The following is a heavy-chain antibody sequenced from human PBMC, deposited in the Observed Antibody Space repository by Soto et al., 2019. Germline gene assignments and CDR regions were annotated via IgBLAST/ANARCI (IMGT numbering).Heavy chain of an antibody. D-gene: IGHD6-13*01. J-gene: IGHJ4*02. CDR3: AKEMEYSSSPIDY. Sequence: VGSLRLSCAASGFTFSSYGMHWVRQAPGKGLEWVAVISYDGSNKYYADSVKGRFTISRDNSKNTLYLQMNSLRAEDTAVYYCAKEMEYSSSPIDYWGQGTLVTVSS. CDR2: ISYDGSNK. CDR1: GFTFSSYG. V-gene: IGHV3-30*18.